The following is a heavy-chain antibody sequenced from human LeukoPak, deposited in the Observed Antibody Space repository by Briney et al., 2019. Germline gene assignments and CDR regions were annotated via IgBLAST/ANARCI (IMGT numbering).Heavy chain of an antibody. Sequence: GGSLRLSCAASGFTFSSYVMSWVRQAPGKGLEWVSFISSSSSYIYYADSVKGRFTISRDNAKNSLYLQMNSLRAEDTAVYYCARGEYGSGSYHIDYWGQGTLVTVSS. D-gene: IGHD3-10*01. CDR3: ARGEYGSGSYHIDY. J-gene: IGHJ4*02. V-gene: IGHV3-21*01. CDR1: GFTFSSYV. CDR2: ISSSSSYI.